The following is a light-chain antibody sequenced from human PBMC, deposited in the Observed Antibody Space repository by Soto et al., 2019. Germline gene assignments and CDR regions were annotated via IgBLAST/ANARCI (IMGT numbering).Light chain of an antibody. Sequence: EIVLTQSPATLSLSPGERATLSCRASQSVSTFLAWYQQKPGQAPRLLIYDASKRATGIPTRFSGSGSGTDFTLTISSLEPEDFVVYYCQQRSNWPLTFGGGTKVEIK. V-gene: IGKV3-11*01. CDR1: QSVSTF. J-gene: IGKJ4*01. CDR3: QQRSNWPLT. CDR2: DAS.